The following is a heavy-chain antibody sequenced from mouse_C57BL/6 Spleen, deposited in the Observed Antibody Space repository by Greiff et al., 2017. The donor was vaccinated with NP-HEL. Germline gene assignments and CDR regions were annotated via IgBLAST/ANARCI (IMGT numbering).Heavy chain of an antibody. J-gene: IGHJ1*03. Sequence: VKLVESGPELVKPGASVKISCKASGYAFSSSWMNWVKQRPGKGLEWIGRIYPGDGDTNYNGKFKGKATLTADKSSSTAYMQLSSLTSEDSAVYFCARSAISTRGWYFDVWGTGTTVTVSS. CDR2: IYPGDGDT. CDR3: ARSAISTRGWYFDV. V-gene: IGHV1-82*01. CDR1: GYAFSSSW. D-gene: IGHD1-1*01.